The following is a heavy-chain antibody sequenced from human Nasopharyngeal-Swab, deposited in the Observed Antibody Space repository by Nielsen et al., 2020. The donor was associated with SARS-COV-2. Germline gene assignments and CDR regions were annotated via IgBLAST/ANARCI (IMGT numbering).Heavy chain of an antibody. CDR3: ARGGSYPDY. CDR1: GFTFSSYG. J-gene: IGHJ4*02. V-gene: IGHV3-33*01. D-gene: IGHD1-26*01. CDR2: IWYDGSNK. Sequence: GGSLRLSCAASGFTFSSYGMHWVRQAPGKGLEWVAVIWYDGSNKYYAASVKGRFTISRDNSKDTLYLQMNSLRAEDTALYYCARGGSYPDYWGQGTLVTVSS.